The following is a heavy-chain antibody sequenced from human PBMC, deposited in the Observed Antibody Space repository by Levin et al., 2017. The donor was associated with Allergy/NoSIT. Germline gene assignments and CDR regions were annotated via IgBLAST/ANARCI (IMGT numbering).Heavy chain of an antibody. CDR2: VDHSGYP. CDR1: GGSFSGYE. Sequence: SETLSLTCAVYGGSFSGYEWSWIRHSPGKGLEWIGEVDHSGYPKYNPSLKSRVTISVDTSKNQLSLKLSSVTAADTGVYYWAREENYYDSSGQVRVAAYWGQGTRVTVST. CDR3: AREENYYDSSGQVRVAAY. D-gene: IGHD3-22*01. J-gene: IGHJ4*02. V-gene: IGHV4-34*01.